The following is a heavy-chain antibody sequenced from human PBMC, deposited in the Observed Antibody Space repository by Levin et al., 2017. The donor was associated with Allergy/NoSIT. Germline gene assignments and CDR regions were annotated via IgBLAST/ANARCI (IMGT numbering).Heavy chain of an antibody. D-gene: IGHD4-17*01. CDR3: AKGDYGPDHDAFDI. CDR1: GFTFEDYA. J-gene: IGHJ3*02. CDR2: ISWNSGGI. V-gene: IGHV3-9*01. Sequence: PGGSLRLSCAASGFTFEDYAMHWVRQAPGKGLEWVSGISWNSGGIGYADSVKGRFTISRDYAKNSLSLQMNSLKPEDTALYYCAKGDYGPDHDAFDIWGQGTMVTVSS.